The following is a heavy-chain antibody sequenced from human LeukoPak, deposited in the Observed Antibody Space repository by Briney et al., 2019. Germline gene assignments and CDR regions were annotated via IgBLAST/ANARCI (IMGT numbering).Heavy chain of an antibody. CDR1: GYTFTGYY. Sequence: ASVKLSCKASGYTFTGYYMHWVRQAPGQGLEWMGWINPNSGGTNYAQKFQGRVTMTRDTSISTAYMELSRLRSDDTAVYYCARGLGYCSSTSCYSYWFDPWGQGTLVTVSS. D-gene: IGHD2-2*02. CDR3: ARGLGYCSSTSCYSYWFDP. CDR2: INPNSGGT. V-gene: IGHV1-2*02. J-gene: IGHJ5*02.